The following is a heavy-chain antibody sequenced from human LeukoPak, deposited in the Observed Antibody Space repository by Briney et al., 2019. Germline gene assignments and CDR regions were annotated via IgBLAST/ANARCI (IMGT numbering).Heavy chain of an antibody. CDR3: ASQGDDYVFDY. CDR1: GGSISSYY. J-gene: IGHJ4*02. V-gene: IGHV4-59*01. Sequence: PSETLSLTCTVSGGSISSYYWSWIRQPPGKGLEWIGYIYYSGSTNYNPSLKSRVTISVDTSKNQFSLKLSSVTAADTAVYYCASQGDDYVFDYWGQGTLVTVSS. CDR2: IYYSGST. D-gene: IGHD4-17*01.